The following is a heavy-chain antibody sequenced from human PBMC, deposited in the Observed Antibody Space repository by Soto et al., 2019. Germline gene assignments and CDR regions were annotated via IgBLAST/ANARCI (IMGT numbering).Heavy chain of an antibody. Sequence: PGGSLRLSCEASGFTFSAFGMHGVRQAQGKGLEWVAIISYDGILKYYADSVKGRFTISRDTAKSALYLQMNSLRPEDTAVYYCAKDFKISCGHYGSLNYYYAMDVWGQGTTVTVSS. CDR2: ISYDGILK. V-gene: IGHV3-30*18. J-gene: IGHJ6*02. D-gene: IGHD3-3*01. CDR1: GFTFSAFG. CDR3: AKDFKISCGHYGSLNYYYAMDV.